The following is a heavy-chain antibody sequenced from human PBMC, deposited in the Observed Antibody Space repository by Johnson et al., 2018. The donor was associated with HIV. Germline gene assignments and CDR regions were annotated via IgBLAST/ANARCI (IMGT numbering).Heavy chain of an antibody. CDR2: ISSSGTAI. CDR1: EFTFSDYY. D-gene: IGHD6-13*01. J-gene: IGHJ3*02. CDR3: ARGPSGYSNRWYAWTYVFYI. Sequence: QVQLVESGGGVVKPGGSLRLSCAASEFTFSDYYMTWIRQAPGKGLEWLSYISSSGTAIYYADSVKGRFTISRDNAKNSLYLRMNSPRAEDTAVYYCARGPSGYSNRWYAWTYVFYIWGQGTIVTVSS. V-gene: IGHV3-11*04.